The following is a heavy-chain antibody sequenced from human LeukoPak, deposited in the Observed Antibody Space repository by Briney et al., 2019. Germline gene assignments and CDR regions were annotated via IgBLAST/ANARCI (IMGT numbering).Heavy chain of an antibody. D-gene: IGHD2-15*01. CDR1: GYSFTSYW. Sequence: GESLKISCKGSGYSFTSYWIGWVRQMPGKGLAWMGIIYPGDSDTRYSPSFQGQVTISADKSISTAYLQWSSLKASDTAMYYCARPAYCSGGSCYPLLDYWGQGTLVTVSS. V-gene: IGHV5-51*01. J-gene: IGHJ4*02. CDR3: ARPAYCSGGSCYPLLDY. CDR2: IYPGDSDT.